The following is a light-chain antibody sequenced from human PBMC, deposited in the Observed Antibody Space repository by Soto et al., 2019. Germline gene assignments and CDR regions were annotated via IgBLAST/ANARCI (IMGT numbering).Light chain of an antibody. CDR1: SNDVGGHSH. J-gene: IGLJ2*01. V-gene: IGLV2-11*01. CDR2: DVT. Sequence: QSVLTQPRSVSGSPGQSVAISCTGTSNDVGGHSHVSWYQQHPGKARKVMIYDVTKRPSGVPDRFSGSKSGNTASLTISGLQAEDEAEYHCCSYADTNTLIFGGGTKLTVL. CDR3: CSYADTNTLI.